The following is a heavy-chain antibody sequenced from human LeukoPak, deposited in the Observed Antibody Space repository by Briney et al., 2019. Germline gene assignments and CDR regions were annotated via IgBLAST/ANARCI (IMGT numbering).Heavy chain of an antibody. D-gene: IGHD2-8*02. CDR2: ISGSGGST. Sequence: PGGSLRLSCAASGFTFSTYGMSWVRQAPGKGLDWVSAISGSGGSTYYADSVKGRFTISRDNSKNTLYLQMNSLRAEDTGVYYCARELVVAADAFDIWGQGTMVTVSS. V-gene: IGHV3-23*01. CDR1: GFTFSTYG. J-gene: IGHJ3*02. CDR3: ARELVVAADAFDI.